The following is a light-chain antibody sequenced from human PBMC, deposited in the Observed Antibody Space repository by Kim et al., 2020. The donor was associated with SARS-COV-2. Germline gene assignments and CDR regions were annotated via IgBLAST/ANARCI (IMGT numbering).Light chain of an antibody. CDR2: LNSDGSH. V-gene: IGLV4-69*01. CDR3: QTWGTGVHVV. Sequence: VKLTCTLSRDHSRYTIAWHQQQSEKGPRFLMKLNSDGSHFKGDGVPDRFSGSSSGAERYLTISSLQSDDAADYYCQTWGTGVHVVFGGGTQLTVL. J-gene: IGLJ2*01. CDR1: RDHSRYT.